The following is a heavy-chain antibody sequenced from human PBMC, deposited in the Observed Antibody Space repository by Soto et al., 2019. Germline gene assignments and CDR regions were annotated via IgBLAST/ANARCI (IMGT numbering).Heavy chain of an antibody. CDR3: ARGKGFGELWGDY. CDR2: ISSSSSTI. D-gene: IGHD3-10*01. CDR1: GFTFSSYS. Sequence: GGSLRLSCAASGFTFSSYSMNWVRQAPGKGLEWVSYISSSSSTIYYADSVKGRFTISRDNAKNSLYLQMNSLRAEDTAVYYCARGKGFGELWGDYWGQGTLDTVSS. V-gene: IGHV3-48*01. J-gene: IGHJ4*02.